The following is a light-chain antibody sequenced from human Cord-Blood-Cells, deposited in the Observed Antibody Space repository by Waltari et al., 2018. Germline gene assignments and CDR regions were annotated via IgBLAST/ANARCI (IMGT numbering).Light chain of an antibody. CDR1: QDISNY. CDR3: QQYDNLPLT. V-gene: IGKV1-33*01. CDR2: DAS. J-gene: IGKJ4*01. Sequence: DIQMTQYPSSLSASVGDRVTITCQASQDISNYLNWYQQKPGKAPKLLIYDASNLETGVPSRFSGSGSGTDFTFTISSLQPKDIATYYCQQYDNLPLTFGGGTKVEIK.